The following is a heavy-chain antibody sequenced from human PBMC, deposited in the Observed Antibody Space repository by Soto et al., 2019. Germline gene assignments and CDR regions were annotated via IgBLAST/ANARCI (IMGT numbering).Heavy chain of an antibody. CDR3: AKDRGQQLVLGSWFDP. V-gene: IGHV3-23*01. D-gene: IGHD6-13*01. Sequence: GGSLRLSCPASGFTFRSYAMSWVRQAPGKGLEWVSAISGSGGSKYYADSVKGRFTISRDNSKNTLYLQMNSLRAEDTAVYYCAKDRGQQLVLGSWFDPWGQGTLVTVSS. CDR2: ISGSGGSK. CDR1: GFTFRSYA. J-gene: IGHJ5*02.